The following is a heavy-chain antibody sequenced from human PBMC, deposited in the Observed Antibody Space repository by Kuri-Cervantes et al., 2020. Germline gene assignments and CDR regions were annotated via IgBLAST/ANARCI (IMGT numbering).Heavy chain of an antibody. CDR2: ISSSSSTI. V-gene: IGHV3-48*01. J-gene: IGHJ6*02. CDR1: GFTFSSYA. D-gene: IGHD3-10*01. CDR3: AREKRITMVRGVTIYYYYGMDV. Sequence: GGSLRLSCAASGFTFSSYAMSWVRQAPGRGLEWVSYISSSSSTIYYADSVKGRFTISRDNAKNSLYLQMNSLRGEDTAVYYCAREKRITMVRGVTIYYYYGMDVWGQGTTVTVSS.